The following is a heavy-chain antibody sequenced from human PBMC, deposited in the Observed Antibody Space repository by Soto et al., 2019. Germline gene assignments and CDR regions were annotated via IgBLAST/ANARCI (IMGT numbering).Heavy chain of an antibody. Sequence: VQLVQSGAEVKKPGSSVKVSCKASGGTFSSHAISWLRQAPGQGLEWMGGIIPIFGTAKYAQNFQGRVTITADESTSTANMELSSLRSEDTAVYYCARGLRLGELSFSYWGQGTLVTVSS. J-gene: IGHJ4*01. CDR3: ARGLRLGELSFSY. V-gene: IGHV1-69*01. CDR1: GGTFSSHA. D-gene: IGHD3-16*02. CDR2: IIPIFGTA.